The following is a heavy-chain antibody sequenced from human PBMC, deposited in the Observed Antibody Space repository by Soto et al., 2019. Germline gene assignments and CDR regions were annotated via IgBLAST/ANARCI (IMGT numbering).Heavy chain of an antibody. CDR2: ISAYNGNT. J-gene: IGHJ5*02. V-gene: IGHV1-18*01. CDR3: ARGQKPGYSSGWYPNWFDP. Sequence: ASVKVSCKASGYTFTSYGISWVRQAPGQGLEWMGWISAYNGNTNYAQKLQGRITMTTDTSTSTAYMELRSLRSDDTAVYYCARGQKPGYSSGWYPNWFDPWGQGTLVTVSS. CDR1: GYTFTSYG. D-gene: IGHD6-19*01.